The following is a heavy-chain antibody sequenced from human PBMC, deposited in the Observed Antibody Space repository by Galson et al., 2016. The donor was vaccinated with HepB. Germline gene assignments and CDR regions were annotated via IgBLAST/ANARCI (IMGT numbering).Heavy chain of an antibody. CDR3: ARQPTSTSVNYYQLDY. V-gene: IGHV1-3*01. D-gene: IGHD3-10*01. CDR2: VNPVNGDT. Sequence: SVKVSCKASGYTFTSYAIHWVRQAPGQRFEWMGWVNPVNGDTNYSPKFQGRLTMTSDTSANTAYLDLRSLGSEDTSMYYCARQPTSTSVNYYQLDYWGQGTLVSVSS. J-gene: IGHJ4*02. CDR1: GYTFTSYA.